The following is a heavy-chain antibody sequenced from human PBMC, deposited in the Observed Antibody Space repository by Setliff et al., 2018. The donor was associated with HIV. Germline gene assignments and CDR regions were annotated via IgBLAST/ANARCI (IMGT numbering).Heavy chain of an antibody. CDR3: AIHFDTSGHYSPIDS. D-gene: IGHD3-22*01. Sequence: KPGGSLRLSCAASGFIFSRYSMTWVRQAPGKGLEWVSSISNSGSFIYYADSVKGRFTISRDNAKNSLSLQMSSLRAEDTAVYYCAIHFDTSGHYSPIDSWGQGTLVTVSS. V-gene: IGHV3-21*01. CDR1: GFIFSRYS. CDR2: ISNSGSFI. J-gene: IGHJ4*02.